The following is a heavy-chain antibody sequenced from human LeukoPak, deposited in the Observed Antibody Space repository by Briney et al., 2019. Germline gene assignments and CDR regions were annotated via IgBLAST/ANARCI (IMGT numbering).Heavy chain of an antibody. J-gene: IGHJ6*03. V-gene: IGHV3-7*01. CDR1: GFTFSSHG. CDR3: ARDIFRGYYYMDV. CDR2: IKQDGSEK. Sequence: GGSLRLSCAASGFTFSSHGMNWVRQAPGKGLEWVANIKQDGSEKYYVDSVKGRFTISRDNAKNSLYLQMNSLRAEDTAVYFCARDIFRGYYYMDVWGKGTTVTISS. D-gene: IGHD3-10*01.